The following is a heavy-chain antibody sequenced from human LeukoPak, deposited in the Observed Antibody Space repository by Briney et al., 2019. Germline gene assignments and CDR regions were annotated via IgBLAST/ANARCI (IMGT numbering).Heavy chain of an antibody. V-gene: IGHV1-69*05. Sequence: ASVKVSCKASGGTFSSYAISWVRQAPGQGLEWMGRIIPIFGTANYAQKFQGRVTITTDESTSTAYMELSSLRSEDTAVCYCARDYPERLMVVTAGGFDYWGQGTLVTVSS. D-gene: IGHD2-21*02. J-gene: IGHJ4*02. CDR3: ARDYPERLMVVTAGGFDY. CDR2: IIPIFGTA. CDR1: GGTFSSYA.